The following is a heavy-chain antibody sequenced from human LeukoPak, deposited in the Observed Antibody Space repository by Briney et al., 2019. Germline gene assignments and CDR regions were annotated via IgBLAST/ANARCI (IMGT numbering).Heavy chain of an antibody. CDR1: GGSFRDYT. CDR3: ARGKEMATI. Sequence: GSSVKVSCKTSGGSFRDYTISWVRQAPGQGLEWMGRSVPIFGTANYAHKFQGRVTLSTDESSSTAYMELSSLRSDDTAVYYCARGKEMATIWGQGTLVTVSP. J-gene: IGHJ4*02. D-gene: IGHD5-24*01. CDR2: SVPIFGTA. V-gene: IGHV1-69*05.